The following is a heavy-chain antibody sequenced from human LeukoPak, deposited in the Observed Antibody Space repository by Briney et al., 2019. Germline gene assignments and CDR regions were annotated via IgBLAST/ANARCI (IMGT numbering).Heavy chain of an antibody. J-gene: IGHJ6*03. D-gene: IGHD1-26*01. CDR3: ARTRGRIVGATDHYYYMDV. V-gene: IGHV2-70*11. CDR1: GFSLSTSGMC. Sequence: SGPTLVNRTQTLTLTCTFSGFSLSTSGMCVSWIRQPPGKALEWLARIDWDDDKYYSTPLKTRLTISKDTSKNQVVLTMTNMDPVDTATYYCARTRGRIVGATDHYYYMDVWGKGTTVTVSS. CDR2: IDWDDDK.